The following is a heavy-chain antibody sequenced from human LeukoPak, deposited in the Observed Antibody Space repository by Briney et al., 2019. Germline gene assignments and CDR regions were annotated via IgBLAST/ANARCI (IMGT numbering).Heavy chain of an antibody. Sequence: SETLSLTCTVSGGSISSSSCYWGWIRQPPGKGLEWIGSIYYSGTTYYNPSLKSRVTISIDASKNQFSLKLSSVTAADTAVYYCARADVDYGDYVWLRSPFDYWGQGTLVTVSS. V-gene: IGHV4-39*07. D-gene: IGHD4-17*01. CDR2: IYYSGTT. CDR1: GGSISSSSCY. CDR3: ARADVDYGDYVWLRSPFDY. J-gene: IGHJ4*02.